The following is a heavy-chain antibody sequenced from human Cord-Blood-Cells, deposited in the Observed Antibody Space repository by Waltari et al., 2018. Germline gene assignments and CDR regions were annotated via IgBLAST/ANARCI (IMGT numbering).Heavy chain of an antibody. J-gene: IGHJ4*02. V-gene: IGHV4-39*01. CDR2: IYYSGTT. CDR1: GGSISSSSYY. Sequence: QLQLQESGPGLVKPSETLSLTCTVSGGSISSSSYYWGWIRQPPGKGLEWIGSIYYSGTTYCNPSLKSRVTISVDTSKNQFSLKLSSVTAADTAVYYCARLHTNDFWSGYYFDYWGQGTLVTVSS. D-gene: IGHD3-3*01. CDR3: ARLHTNDFWSGYYFDY.